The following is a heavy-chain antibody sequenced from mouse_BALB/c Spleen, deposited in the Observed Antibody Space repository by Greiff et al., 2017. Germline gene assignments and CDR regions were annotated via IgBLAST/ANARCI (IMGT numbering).Heavy chain of an antibody. CDR1: GFTFTDYY. D-gene: IGHD1-1*01. Sequence: EVKLVESGGGLVQPGGSLRLSCATSGFTFTDYYMSWVRQPPGKALEWLGFIRNKANGYTTEYSASVKGRFTISRDNSQSILYLQMNTLRAEDSATYYCARVGRYYGSSAFAYWGQGTLVTVSA. J-gene: IGHJ3*01. CDR3: ARVGRYYGSSAFAY. CDR2: IRNKANGYTT. V-gene: IGHV7-3*02.